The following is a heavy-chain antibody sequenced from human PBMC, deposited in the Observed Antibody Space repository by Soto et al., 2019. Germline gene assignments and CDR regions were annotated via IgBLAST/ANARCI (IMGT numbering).Heavy chain of an antibody. J-gene: IGHJ4*02. CDR3: ARGYSGYDSLYYFDY. Sequence: PSETLSLTCTVSGGSISSYYWSWIRQPPGKGLEWIGYIYYSGSTSYNPSLKSRVTISVDTSKNQFSLKLSSVTAADTAVYYCARGYSGYDSLYYFDYWGQGTLVTVAS. CDR1: GGSISSYY. D-gene: IGHD5-12*01. CDR2: IYYSGST. V-gene: IGHV4-59*01.